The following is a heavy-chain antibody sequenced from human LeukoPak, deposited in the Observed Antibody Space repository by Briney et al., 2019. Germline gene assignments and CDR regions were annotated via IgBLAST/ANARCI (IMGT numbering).Heavy chain of an antibody. CDR3: PTPGSLSPFDY. V-gene: IGHV3-15*01. Sequence: PGGSLRLSCAASGFTFSNAWMSWVRQAPGKGLEWVGRIKSKTDGGTTDYAAPVKGRFTISRDDSKNTLYLQINTRKTEDPAVYSCPTPGSLSPFDYWGQGTLVTVSS. J-gene: IGHJ4*02. CDR1: GFTFSNAW. CDR2: IKSKTDGGTT. D-gene: IGHD1-26*01.